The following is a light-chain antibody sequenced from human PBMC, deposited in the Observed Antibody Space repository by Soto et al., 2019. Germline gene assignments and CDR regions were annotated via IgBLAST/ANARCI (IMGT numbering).Light chain of an antibody. CDR3: SSYAGSNNYV. CDR2: GVT. Sequence: QSVLTQPPSASGSPGQSVTISCTGTSSDVGAYTYVSWYQQHPGKAPKLMIYGVTERPSGVPDRFSGSKSGNTASLTVSGLQTEDEAYYYCSSYAGSNNYVFGTGNKV. V-gene: IGLV2-8*01. J-gene: IGLJ1*01. CDR1: SSDVGAYTY.